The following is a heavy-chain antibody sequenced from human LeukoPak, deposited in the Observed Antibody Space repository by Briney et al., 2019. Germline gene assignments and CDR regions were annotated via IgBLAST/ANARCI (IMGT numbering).Heavy chain of an antibody. V-gene: IGHV1-2*02. CDR3: ARDITSIVVVVAATPVY. D-gene: IGHD2-15*01. CDR1: GYTFTSYG. J-gene: IGHJ4*02. CDR2: INPNSGGT. Sequence: GASVKVSCKASGYTFTSYGISWVRQAPGQGLEWMGWINPNSGGTNYAQKFQGRVTMTRDTSISTAYMELSRLRSDDTAVYYCARDITSIVVVVAATPVYWGQGTLVTVSS.